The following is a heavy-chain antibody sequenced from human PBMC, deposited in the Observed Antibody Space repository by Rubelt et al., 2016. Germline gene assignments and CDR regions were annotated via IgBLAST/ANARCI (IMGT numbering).Heavy chain of an antibody. J-gene: IGHJ4*02. D-gene: IGHD6-6*01. Sequence: QVQLVQSGAEVKKPGASVKVSCKASGYTFTGYYMHWVRQAPGQGLEWMGRINPNGGGTNYAQKFQGRVTMTTDTSINTAYMELTGLRSDDTGIYYCARVRQLSDYWGQGTLVTVSS. CDR1: GYTFTGYY. CDR2: INPNGGGT. V-gene: IGHV1-2*05. CDR3: ARVRQLSDY.